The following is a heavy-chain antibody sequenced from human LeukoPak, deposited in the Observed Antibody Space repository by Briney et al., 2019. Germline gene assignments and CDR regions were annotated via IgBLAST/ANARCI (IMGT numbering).Heavy chain of an antibody. CDR1: GGTFSSYA. Sequence: VKVSCKASGGTFSSYAISWVRQTPGQGLEWMGGIIPIFGTANYAQKFQGRVTITTDESTSTAYMELSSLRSEDTAVYYCARARIMGATSPFDYWGQGTLVTVSS. V-gene: IGHV1-69*13. J-gene: IGHJ4*02. D-gene: IGHD1-26*01. CDR2: IIPIFGTA. CDR3: ARARIMGATSPFDY.